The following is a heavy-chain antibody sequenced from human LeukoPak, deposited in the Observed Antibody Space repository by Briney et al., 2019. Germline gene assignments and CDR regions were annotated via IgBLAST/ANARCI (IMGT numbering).Heavy chain of an antibody. J-gene: IGHJ4*02. V-gene: IGHV1-18*01. D-gene: IGHD6-13*01. CDR3: AREGWGIAAAGRDFDY. CDR2: ISPYNGNT. Sequence: ASVKVSCKASGYTFTSYGFSRVRQAPGQGLEWMGWISPYNGNTNYAQKFQGRVTMTTDTSTSTAYMELRSLRSDDTAVYYCAREGWGIAAAGRDFDYWGQGTLVTVSS. CDR1: GYTFTSYG.